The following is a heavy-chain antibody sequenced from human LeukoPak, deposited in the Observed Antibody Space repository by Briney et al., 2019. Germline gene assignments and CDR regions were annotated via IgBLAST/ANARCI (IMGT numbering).Heavy chain of an antibody. J-gene: IGHJ4*02. CDR1: GFTFSSYA. CDR2: ISGSGGST. D-gene: IGHD3-22*01. CDR3: ARAPKDYYDSSGPNSPFGY. V-gene: IGHV3-23*01. Sequence: GGSLRLSCAASGFTFSSYAMSWVRQAPGKGLEWVSAISGSGGSTYYADSVKGRFTISRDNSKNTLCLQMNSLRAEDTAVYYCARAPKDYYDSSGPNSPFGYWGQGTLVTVSS.